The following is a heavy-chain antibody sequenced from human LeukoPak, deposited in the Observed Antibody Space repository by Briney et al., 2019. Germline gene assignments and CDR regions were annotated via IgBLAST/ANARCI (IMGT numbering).Heavy chain of an antibody. V-gene: IGHV3-21*01. J-gene: IGHJ4*02. D-gene: IGHD3-10*01. CDR3: VRHRSASDY. CDR2: ISPSSTYI. CDR1: GGSFSGYY. Sequence: ETLSLTCAVYGGSFSGYYWSWIRQAPGKGLGWVSSISPSSTYIYYADSLKGRITISRDNAKNSLYLQMNSLRAEDTAVYYCVRHRSASDYWGQGALVTVSS.